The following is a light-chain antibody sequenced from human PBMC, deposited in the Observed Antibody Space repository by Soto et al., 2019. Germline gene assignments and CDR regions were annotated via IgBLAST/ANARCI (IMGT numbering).Light chain of an antibody. CDR1: QSLVHSDGIAY. CDR3: MPGKHWPIT. V-gene: IGKV2-30*02. CDR2: KVS. Sequence: VMTQSPLSLPVTLGQPASISCSSNQSLVHSDGIAYFSWFQQRPGRSPRRLIYKVSNRDSGVPARFSGSGSGTDFALKISRVEAEDVGVYSWMPGKHWPITFGQGTRLEIK. J-gene: IGKJ5*01.